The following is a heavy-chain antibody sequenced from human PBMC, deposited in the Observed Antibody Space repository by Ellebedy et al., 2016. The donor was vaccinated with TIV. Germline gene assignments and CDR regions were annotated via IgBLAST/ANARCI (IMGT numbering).Heavy chain of an antibody. CDR2: INHSVGT. CDR1: GVSFSGSY. J-gene: IGHJ3*02. V-gene: IGHV4-34*01. Sequence: MPSETLSLTCAVYGVSFSGSYWSWIRRPPGKGLEWIGEINHSVGTNSNPSLKSRVTISLDTSKNQFSLKLTSVTAADTAVYYCARKDLYYGPAAFDIWGQGTMVTVSS. D-gene: IGHD2-8*01. CDR3: ARKDLYYGPAAFDI.